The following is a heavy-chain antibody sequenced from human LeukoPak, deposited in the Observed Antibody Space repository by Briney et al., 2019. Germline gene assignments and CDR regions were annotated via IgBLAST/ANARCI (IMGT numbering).Heavy chain of an antibody. D-gene: IGHD2-2*01. J-gene: IGHJ4*02. V-gene: IGHV3-23*01. Sequence: PGGSLRLSCAASGFAFSSYAMSWVRQAPGRGLDWVSGISGSGTGTYYADSVKGRFTISRDNSKNTLYLQVNSLRAEDTAVYYCAKAYCSTASCAVDYWGQGPLVTVSS. CDR2: ISGSGTGT. CDR1: GFAFSSYA. CDR3: AKAYCSTASCAVDY.